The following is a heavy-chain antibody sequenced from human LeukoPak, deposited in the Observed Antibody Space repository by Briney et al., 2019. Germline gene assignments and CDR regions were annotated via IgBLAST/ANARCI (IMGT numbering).Heavy chain of an antibody. Sequence: PGGSLRLFCAASGLPFSSYAMSCVRQAPGKGLEWVSAISGSGGSTYYADSVKGRFTISRDNSKNTLYLQMNSLRAEETAVYYCAKEGRIVVVITFFDYWGQGTLVTVSS. J-gene: IGHJ4*02. CDR1: GLPFSSYA. D-gene: IGHD3-22*01. V-gene: IGHV3-23*01. CDR3: AKEGRIVVVITFFDY. CDR2: ISGSGGST.